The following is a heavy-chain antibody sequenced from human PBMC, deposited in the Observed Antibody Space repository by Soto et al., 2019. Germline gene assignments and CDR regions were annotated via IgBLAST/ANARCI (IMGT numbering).Heavy chain of an antibody. CDR1: GYTFSNYN. J-gene: IGHJ6*02. CDR3: AREAASDPSFYYHYMDV. Sequence: QEQLVQSGAEVKKPGAPVKVSCKASGYTFSNYNINWVRQASEQGLEWMGWMNPDSGNTGYAEKFQGRVTMTRNSAIITAYMELSGLRSADTAVYYCAREAASDPSFYYHYMDVWGQGTTVTVSS. CDR2: MNPDSGNT. D-gene: IGHD3-10*01. V-gene: IGHV1-8*01.